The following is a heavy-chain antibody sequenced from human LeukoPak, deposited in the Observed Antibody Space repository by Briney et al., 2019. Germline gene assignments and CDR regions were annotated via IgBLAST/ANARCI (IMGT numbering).Heavy chain of an antibody. D-gene: IGHD2-2*01. CDR1: RFTFSSYS. J-gene: IGHJ4*02. CDR2: ISSSSSYI. Sequence: PGGSLRLSCAASRFTFSSYSLNWVRQAPGKGLEWVSSISSSSSYIYYADSVRGRFTISRDNAKNSLYLQMNSLRAEDTAVYYCARDLGSTSCFDYWGQGTLVTVSP. CDR3: ARDLGSTSCFDY. V-gene: IGHV3-21*01.